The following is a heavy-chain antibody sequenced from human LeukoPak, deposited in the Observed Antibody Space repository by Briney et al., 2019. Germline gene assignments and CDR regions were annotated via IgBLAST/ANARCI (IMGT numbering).Heavy chain of an antibody. J-gene: IGHJ4*02. CDR1: GGSISSYY. D-gene: IGHD5-12*01. Sequence: SETLSLTCTVSGGSISSYYWSWIRQPPGKGLEWIGYTYYSGSTNYNPSLKSRVTISVDTSKNQFSLKLSSVTAADTAVYYCARDGSGYDYGFDYWGQGTLVTVSS. V-gene: IGHV4-59*01. CDR2: TYYSGST. CDR3: ARDGSGYDYGFDY.